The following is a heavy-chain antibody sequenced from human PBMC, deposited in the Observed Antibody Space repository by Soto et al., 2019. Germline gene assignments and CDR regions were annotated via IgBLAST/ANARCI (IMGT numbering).Heavy chain of an antibody. V-gene: IGHV4-59*03. D-gene: IGHD3-16*01. CDR2: MYYSGCS. Sequence: QVQLQEWGPGLVKPSETLSLTCTVSGASMNNYYGSWVRHPPGKGLEWIGYMYYSGCSNSNPSLKGRVTISVDTSKNQISLKLTSVTAADPAVYYCVRSGHSFGGVMWGQGTLVTVSS. CDR3: VRSGHSFGGVM. CDR1: GASMNNYY. J-gene: IGHJ4*02.